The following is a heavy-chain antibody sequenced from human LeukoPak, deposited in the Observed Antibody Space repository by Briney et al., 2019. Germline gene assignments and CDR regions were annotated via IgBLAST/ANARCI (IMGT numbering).Heavy chain of an antibody. CDR3: ARAREEVGATLRPSYFDY. CDR2: INWNGGST. CDR1: GFTFDDYG. V-gene: IGHV3-20*04. J-gene: IGHJ4*02. D-gene: IGHD1-26*01. Sequence: PGGSLRLSCAASGFTFDDYGMSWVRQAPGKGLEWVSGINWNGGSTGYADSVKGRFTISRDNAKNSLYLQMNSLRAEDTALYYCARAREEVGATLRPSYFDYWGQGTLVTVSS.